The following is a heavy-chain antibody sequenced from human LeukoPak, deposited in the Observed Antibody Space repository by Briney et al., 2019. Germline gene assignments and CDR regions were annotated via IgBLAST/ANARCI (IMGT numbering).Heavy chain of an antibody. CDR1: GGSISSYY. CDR2: IYYSGST. CDR3: ARVDSSNWYEYRGYFDY. D-gene: IGHD6-13*01. V-gene: IGHV4-59*01. J-gene: IGHJ4*02. Sequence: SETLSLTCTVSGGSISSYYWSWIRQPPGKGLEWIGYIYYSGSTNYNPSLKSRVTISVDTSKNQFSLKPSSVTAADTAVYYCARVDSSNWYEYRGYFDYWGQGTLVTVSS.